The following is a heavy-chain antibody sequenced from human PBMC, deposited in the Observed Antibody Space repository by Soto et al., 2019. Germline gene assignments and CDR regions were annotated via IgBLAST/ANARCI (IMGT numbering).Heavy chain of an antibody. CDR2: IYSSGST. J-gene: IGHJ4*02. Sequence: QVQLQESGPGLVKPSQTLSLTCTVSGGSISSGAYYWSWIRQHPGKGLEWIGYIYSSGSTSYNPSLKSRVTISVDTSKNQFSLKLSSMTAADTAVYYCARESRDGFNSPFDSWGQGTLVTVSS. CDR3: ARESRDGFNSPFDS. V-gene: IGHV4-31*03. CDR1: GGSISSGAYY. D-gene: IGHD5-12*01.